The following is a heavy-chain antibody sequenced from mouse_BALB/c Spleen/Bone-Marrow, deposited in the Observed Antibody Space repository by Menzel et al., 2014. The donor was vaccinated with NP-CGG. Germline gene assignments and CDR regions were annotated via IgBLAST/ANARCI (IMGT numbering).Heavy chain of an antibody. J-gene: IGHJ2*01. D-gene: IGHD1-2*01. CDR3: TRDYYGP. V-gene: IGHV3-8*02. Sequence: EVKLQESGPSLVKPSQTLSLTCSVTGDSITGGYWNWIRKFPGNKLEYMGYISYSGNTYYNPSLISRISITRDTSKNQYYLQLNSVTTEDTATYYCTRDYYGPWGQGTTLTVSS. CDR2: ISYSGNT. CDR1: GDSITGGY.